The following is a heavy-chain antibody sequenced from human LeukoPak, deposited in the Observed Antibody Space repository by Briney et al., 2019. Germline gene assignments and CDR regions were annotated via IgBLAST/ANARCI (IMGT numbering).Heavy chain of an antibody. CDR3: ARVSRGRYLFDI. Sequence: SETLSLTCIVSGASISRSSYFWGWIRQPPGKGLEWIGIINYSGSTYYNPSLESRVTISVDTSKGQFSLKLTSVTAADTAVYYCARVSRGRYLFDIWGQGTMVTVSS. CDR1: GASISRSSYF. D-gene: IGHD3-16*02. J-gene: IGHJ3*02. V-gene: IGHV4-39*07. CDR2: INYSGST.